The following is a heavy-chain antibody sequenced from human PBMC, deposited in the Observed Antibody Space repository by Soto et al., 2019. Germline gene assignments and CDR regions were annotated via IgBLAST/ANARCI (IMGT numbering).Heavy chain of an antibody. Sequence: SETLSLTCTVSGGSISSSSYYWGWIRQPPGKGLEWIGSIYYSGSTYYNPSLKSRVTISVDTSKNQFSLKLSSVTAADTAVYYCARNPIITMVRGVNWFDPWGQGTLVTVSS. CDR2: IYYSGST. CDR3: ARNPIITMVRGVNWFDP. J-gene: IGHJ5*02. V-gene: IGHV4-39*01. D-gene: IGHD3-10*01. CDR1: GGSISSSSYY.